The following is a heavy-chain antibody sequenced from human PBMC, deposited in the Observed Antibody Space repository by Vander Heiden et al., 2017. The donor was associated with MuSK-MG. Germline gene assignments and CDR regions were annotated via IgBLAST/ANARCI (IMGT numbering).Heavy chain of an antibody. CDR1: GLTFRLSF. D-gene: IGHD6-19*01. J-gene: IGHJ6*03. Sequence: VHLVAALRGFVKPGRSLRFSCAASGLTFRLSFMSWIRQAPGKGLEWVSYISSSGSTIYYADSVKGRFTISRDNAKNSLYLQMNSLRAEDTAVYYCARDLSSSGWYYYYYYMDVWGKGTTVTVSS. CDR3: ARDLSSSGWYYYYYYMDV. CDR2: ISSSGSTI. V-gene: IGHV3-11*04.